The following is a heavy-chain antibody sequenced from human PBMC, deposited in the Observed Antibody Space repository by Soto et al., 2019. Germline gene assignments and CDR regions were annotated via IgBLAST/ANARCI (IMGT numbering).Heavy chain of an antibody. J-gene: IGHJ6*02. V-gene: IGHV3-23*01. D-gene: IGHD2-15*01. CDR2: ISGSGGST. CDR1: GFTFSSYA. Sequence: PGGSLRLSCAASGFTFSSYAMSWVRQAPGKGLEWVSAISGSGGSTYYADSVKGRFTISRDNSKNTLYLQMNSLRAEDTAVDYCAKGVGLYYYYYGMGVWGQGTTVTVSS. CDR3: AKGVGLYYYYYGMGV.